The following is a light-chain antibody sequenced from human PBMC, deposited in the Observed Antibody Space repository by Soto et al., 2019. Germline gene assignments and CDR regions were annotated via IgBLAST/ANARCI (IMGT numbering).Light chain of an antibody. V-gene: IGKV1-27*01. CDR2: GAS. CDR3: QKYDRAPFT. Sequence: DIQMTQSPSSVSASVGDKFTITCRASQDIGNFLAWYQQTPGKAPRLLIHGASTLQSGVPARFSGSGSGTLFTLTINGLLPEDVATYYCQKYDRAPFTFGPGTKVDIK. CDR1: QDIGNF. J-gene: IGKJ3*01.